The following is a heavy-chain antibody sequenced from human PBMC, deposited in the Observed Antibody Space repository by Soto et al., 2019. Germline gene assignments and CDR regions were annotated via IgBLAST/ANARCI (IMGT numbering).Heavy chain of an antibody. D-gene: IGHD6-13*01. V-gene: IGHV1-2*04. J-gene: IGHJ6*02. Sequence: ASVKVSCKASGYTFTGYYMHWVRQAPGQGLEWMGWINPNSGGTNYAQKFQGWVTMTRDTSISTAYMELSRLRSDDTAVYYCARLGIAAAGRVGYYYYGMDVWGQGTTVTVSS. CDR3: ARLGIAAAGRVGYYYYGMDV. CDR2: INPNSGGT. CDR1: GYTFTGYY.